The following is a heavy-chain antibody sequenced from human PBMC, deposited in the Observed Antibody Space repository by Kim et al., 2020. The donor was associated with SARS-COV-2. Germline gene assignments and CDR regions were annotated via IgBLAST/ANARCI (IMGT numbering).Heavy chain of an antibody. Sequence: SETLSLTCTVSGGSISSGDYYWSWIRQPPGKGLEWIGDIYYSGSTYYNPSLKSRVTISVDTSENQFSLKPSSVTAADTAEDYCARRIVNITIFGVVKNWFHPWGQGTLVTLSS. D-gene: IGHD3-3*01. CDR2: IYYSGST. CDR1: GGSISSGDYY. V-gene: IGHV4-30-4*01. CDR3: ARRIVNITIFGVVKNWFHP. J-gene: IGHJ5*02.